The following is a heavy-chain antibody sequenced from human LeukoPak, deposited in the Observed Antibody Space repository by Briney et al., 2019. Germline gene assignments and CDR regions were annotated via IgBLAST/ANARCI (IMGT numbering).Heavy chain of an antibody. CDR3: ARDSSGWSVDY. Sequence: ASVKVSCKASGYSFTSYHMHRVRQAPGQGLERMGIIKPSGGSTSYAQEFQDRVTMTRDTSTSTVYMELSSLRFEDTAVYYCARDSSGWSVDYWGQGTLVTVSS. J-gene: IGHJ4*02. CDR1: GYSFTSYH. CDR2: IKPSGGST. V-gene: IGHV1-46*01. D-gene: IGHD6-19*01.